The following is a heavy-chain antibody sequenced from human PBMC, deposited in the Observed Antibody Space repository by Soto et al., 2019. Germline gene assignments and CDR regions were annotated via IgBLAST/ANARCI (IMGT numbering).Heavy chain of an antibody. J-gene: IGHJ4*02. Sequence: GGSLRLSCVASGLTFSSYWMSWVRQAPGKGLEWVANIKQDGSEKYYVDSVKGRFTISRDNAKKSLHLQMNSLRAEDTAVYYCANGRGLNYWGQGTLVTVSS. CDR3: ANGRGLNY. CDR1: GLTFSSYW. D-gene: IGHD3-10*01. CDR2: IKQDGSEK. V-gene: IGHV3-7*03.